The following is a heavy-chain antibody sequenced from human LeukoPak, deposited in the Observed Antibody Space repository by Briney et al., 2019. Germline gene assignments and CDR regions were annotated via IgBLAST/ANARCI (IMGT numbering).Heavy chain of an antibody. CDR2: IYYSGST. V-gene: IGHV4-59*01. Sequence: SETLSLTCTASGGSISTYYWSWIRQPPGKGLEWSGDIYYSGSTNYNPSLKSRVTISIDTSKHQFSLKLSSVTAADTAVYYCARGNWEVITPDYWGQGTLVTVSS. J-gene: IGHJ4*02. CDR3: ARGNWEVITPDY. CDR1: GGSISTYY. D-gene: IGHD3-22*01.